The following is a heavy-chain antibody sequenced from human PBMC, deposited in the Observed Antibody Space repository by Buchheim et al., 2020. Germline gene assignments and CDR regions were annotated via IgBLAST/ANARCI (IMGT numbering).Heavy chain of an antibody. Sequence: QVQLVESGGGVVQPGRSLRLSCAASGFTFSSYGMHWVRQAPGKGLEWVAVISYDGSNKYYADSVKGRFTISRDNSKNTLYLQMNSLRAEDTAVYYCAKGEQEYYEYYYDSSGYYFDYWGQGTL. J-gene: IGHJ4*02. CDR2: ISYDGSNK. CDR1: GFTFSSYG. CDR3: AKGEQEYYEYYYDSSGYYFDY. D-gene: IGHD3-22*01. V-gene: IGHV3-30*18.